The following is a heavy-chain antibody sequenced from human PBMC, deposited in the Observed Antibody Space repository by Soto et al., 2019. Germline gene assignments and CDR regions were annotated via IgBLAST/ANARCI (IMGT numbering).Heavy chain of an antibody. V-gene: IGHV1-3*01. CDR1: GYTFTSYA. D-gene: IGHD5-18*01. CDR2: INAGNGNT. Sequence: ASVKVSCTASGYTFTSYAMHWVRQAPGQRLEWMGWINAGNGNTKYSQKFQGRVTTTRDTSASTAYMELSSLRSEDTAVYYCARGNTAMATGAFDIWGQGTMVTVSS. J-gene: IGHJ3*02. CDR3: ARGNTAMATGAFDI.